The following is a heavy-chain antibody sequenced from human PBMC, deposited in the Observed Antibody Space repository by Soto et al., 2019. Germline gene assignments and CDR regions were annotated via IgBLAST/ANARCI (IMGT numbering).Heavy chain of an antibody. CDR1: GFTFSSYS. CDR2: ISSSSSYI. D-gene: IGHD3-22*01. J-gene: IGHJ3*02. CDR3: ARSPLYYYDSSGYSDAFDI. V-gene: IGHV3-21*01. Sequence: GSLRLSCAASGFTFSSYSMNWVRQAPGKGLEWVSSISSSSSYIYYADSVKGRFTISRDNAKNSLYLQMNSLRAEDTAVYYCARSPLYYYDSSGYSDAFDIWGQGTMVTVSS.